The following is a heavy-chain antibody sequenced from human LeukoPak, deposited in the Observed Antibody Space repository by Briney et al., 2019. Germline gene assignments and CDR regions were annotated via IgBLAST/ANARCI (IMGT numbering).Heavy chain of an antibody. CDR2: IYYSGST. D-gene: IGHD5-18*01. V-gene: IGHV4-39*01. CDR1: GGSISSSSSY. J-gene: IGHJ4*02. Sequence: PSETLSLTCTVSGGSISSSSSYWGWIRQPPGKGLEWIGGIYYSGSTYYNPSLKSRVTIFADTSNNQFSLKLTSVTAADTAVYYCARHRHSHHYDYWGQGTLVTVSS. CDR3: ARHRHSHHYDY.